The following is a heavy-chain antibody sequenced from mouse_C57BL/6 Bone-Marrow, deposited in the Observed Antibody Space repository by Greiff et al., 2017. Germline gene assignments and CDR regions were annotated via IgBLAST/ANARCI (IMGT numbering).Heavy chain of an antibody. CDR2: IDPSDSYT. CDR3: ARRKY. J-gene: IGHJ2*01. CDR1: GYTFTSYW. Sequence: QVQLQQPGAELVKPGASVKLSCKASGYTFTSYWMQWVKQRPGQGLEWIGEIDPSDSYTNYNQKFKGKATLTVDTSSSTAYMQLSSLTSEDSAVYYCARRKYWGQGTTLTVSS. V-gene: IGHV1-50*01.